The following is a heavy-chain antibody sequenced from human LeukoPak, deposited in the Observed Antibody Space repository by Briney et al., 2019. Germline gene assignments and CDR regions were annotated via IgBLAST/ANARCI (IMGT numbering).Heavy chain of an antibody. CDR2: MNPNSGNT. CDR1: VYTFTSYY. J-gene: IGHJ4*02. CDR3: ARRKYSAYDLFEY. Sequence: GASVKVSCHASVYTFTSYYMHWVRQAPGQGLEWMGWMNPNSGNTGYAQKFQGRVTITRNTSISTAYMELSSLRSEDTAVYYCARRKYSAYDLFEYWGQGTLVTVSS. D-gene: IGHD5-12*01. V-gene: IGHV1-8*03.